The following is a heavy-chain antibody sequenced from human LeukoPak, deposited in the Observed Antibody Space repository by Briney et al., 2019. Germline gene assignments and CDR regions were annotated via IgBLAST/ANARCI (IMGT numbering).Heavy chain of an antibody. D-gene: IGHD3-3*01. CDR1: GGSISSGDYY. J-gene: IGHJ4*02. CDR3: ARGYYDFWSGYYIDY. Sequence: SQTLSLTCTVSGGSISSGDYYWSWIRQPPGKGLEWIGHIYYSGSTYYNPSLKSRLTISVDTPKNQFSLKLSSVTAADTAVYYCARGYYDFWSGYYIDYWGQGTLVTVSS. V-gene: IGHV4-30-4*01. CDR2: IYYSGST.